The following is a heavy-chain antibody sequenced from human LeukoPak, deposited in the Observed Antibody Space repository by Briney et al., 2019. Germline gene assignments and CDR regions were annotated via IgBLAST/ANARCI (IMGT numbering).Heavy chain of an antibody. D-gene: IGHD6-6*01. CDR2: IHLKGGGT. CDR3: ARDLEYSSSSADLDY. CDR1: GHIFTVDS. Sequence: GASVKVSCTGSGHIFTVDSIHWVRQAPGQGLEWMGWIHLKGGGTYRAQKFQDRVTMTQGTSDSTAYMELSDLTSDDTAVYYCARDLEYSSSSADLDYWGQGTLVTVSS. J-gene: IGHJ4*02. V-gene: IGHV1-2*02.